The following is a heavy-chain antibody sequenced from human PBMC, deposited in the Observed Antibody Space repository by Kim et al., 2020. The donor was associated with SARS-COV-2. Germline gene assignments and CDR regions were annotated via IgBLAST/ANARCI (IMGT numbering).Heavy chain of an antibody. CDR3: ARARITMIVVVKYFDY. D-gene: IGHD3-22*01. V-gene: IGHV4-31*02. Sequence: PYLKRRVTISVDTSKNQFSLKLSSVTAADTAVYYCARARITMIVVVKYFDYWGQGTLVTVSS. J-gene: IGHJ4*02.